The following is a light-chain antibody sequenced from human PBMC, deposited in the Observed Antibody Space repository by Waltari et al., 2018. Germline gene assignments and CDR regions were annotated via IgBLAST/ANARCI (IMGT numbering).Light chain of an antibody. CDR1: SNHIGRYNY. Sequence: QSALTQPRSVSGSPGQSVTISCTGTSNHIGRYNYFSWYQQYPGKAPKLMIYDVTKRPSGVPHRFSASKSGNTASLTISGLQAEDEADYYCCSYAGSSTFGVFGGGTKLTVL. J-gene: IGLJ2*01. CDR2: DVT. V-gene: IGLV2-11*01. CDR3: CSYAGSSTFGV.